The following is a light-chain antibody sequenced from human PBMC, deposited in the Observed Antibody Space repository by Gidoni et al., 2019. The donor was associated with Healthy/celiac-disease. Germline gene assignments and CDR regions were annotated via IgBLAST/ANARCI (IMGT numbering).Light chain of an antibody. CDR1: QSISSY. CDR2: AAS. CDR3: QQSYSTLWT. V-gene: IGKV1-39*01. J-gene: IGKJ1*01. Sequence: DIQMTQSPSSLSASVGDSVTITCRASQSISSYFNWYQQKPGKAPKLLIYAASSLQSGVPSRFSGSGSGTDFTITISSLQPEDFANYYCQQSYSTLWTFGQGTKVEIK.